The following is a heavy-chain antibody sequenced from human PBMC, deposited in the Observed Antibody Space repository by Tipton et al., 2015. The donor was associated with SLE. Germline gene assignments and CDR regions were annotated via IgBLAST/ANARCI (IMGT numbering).Heavy chain of an antibody. CDR2: ISGSGGRT. Sequence: SLRLSCAASGFTFSSYAMSWVRQGPGKGLEWVSAISGSGGRTYYADSVKGRFTISRDNSKNTLYLQMNSLRAEDTALYYCAGSHYSGSGSYYDLEYWGQGTLVTVSS. D-gene: IGHD3-10*01. CDR1: GFTFSSYA. J-gene: IGHJ4*02. CDR3: AGSHYSGSGSYYDLEY. V-gene: IGHV3-23*01.